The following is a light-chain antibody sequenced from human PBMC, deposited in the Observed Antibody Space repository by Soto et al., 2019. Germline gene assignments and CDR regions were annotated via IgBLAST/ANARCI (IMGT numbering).Light chain of an antibody. V-gene: IGLV2-14*03. CDR1: SSDVGAYKY. CDR2: GVS. J-gene: IGLJ1*01. Sequence: QSVLTQPASVSGSPGQSITISCTVTSSDVGAYKYVSWYQQHPGKVPKLIIYGVSNRPSGVSNRFSGSKSGNTAFLTISGLQPEDEADYYCSSFTGTTTLDVFGTGTKVTV. CDR3: SSFTGTTTLDV.